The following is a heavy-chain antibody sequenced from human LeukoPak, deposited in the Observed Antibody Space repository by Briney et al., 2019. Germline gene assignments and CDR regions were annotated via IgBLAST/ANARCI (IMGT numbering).Heavy chain of an antibody. V-gene: IGHV4-34*01. CDR3: ASETRYSGSWSY. D-gene: IGHD6-13*01. J-gene: IGHJ4*02. Sequence: SETLSLTCAVYGGSFSGYYWSWIRQPPGKGLEWIGEINHSGSTNYHPSLKSRVTISVDTSKNQFSLKLSSVTAADTAVYYCASETRYSGSWSYWGQGTLVTVSS. CDR1: GGSFSGYY. CDR2: INHSGST.